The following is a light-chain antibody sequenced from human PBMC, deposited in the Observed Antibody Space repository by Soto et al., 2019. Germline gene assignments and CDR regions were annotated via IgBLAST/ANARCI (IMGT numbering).Light chain of an antibody. Sequence: EIALTQSPATLSLSLGERATLSCRARQRVSGYLAWYQQKPGQAPRLLIYDASHRATGIPARFTGSGSGTDFTLTISRLEPEDFAVYYCQDRGNWPLFTFGGGTKVDIK. V-gene: IGKV3-11*01. CDR1: QRVSGY. CDR3: QDRGNWPLFT. CDR2: DAS. J-gene: IGKJ4*01.